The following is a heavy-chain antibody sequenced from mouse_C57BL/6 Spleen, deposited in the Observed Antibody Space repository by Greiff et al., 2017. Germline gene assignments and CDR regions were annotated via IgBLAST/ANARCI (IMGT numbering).Heavy chain of an antibody. D-gene: IGHD1-1*01. CDR1: GFTFSSYA. V-gene: IGHV5-9-1*02. J-gene: IGHJ3*01. Sequence: EVQRVESGEGLVKPGGSLKLSCAASGFTFSSYAMSWVRQTPEKRLEWVAYISSGGDYIYYADTVKGRFTISRDNARNTLYLQMSSLKSEDTAMYYCTREATVEFAYWGQGTLVTVSA. CDR2: ISSGGDYI. CDR3: TREATVEFAY.